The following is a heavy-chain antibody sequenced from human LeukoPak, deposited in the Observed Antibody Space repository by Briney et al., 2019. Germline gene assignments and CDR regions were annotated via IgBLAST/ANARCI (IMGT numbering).Heavy chain of an antibody. CDR1: GYTFTELS. V-gene: IGHV1-24*01. Sequence: ASVKVSFKVSGYTFTELSMHWVRQAPGKGLEWMGGFDPEDGETIYAQKFQGRVTMTEDTSTDTAYMELSGLRSEDTAVYCCATSSRIAVADFDYWGQGTLVTVSS. CDR3: ATSSRIAVADFDY. J-gene: IGHJ4*02. CDR2: FDPEDGET. D-gene: IGHD6-19*01.